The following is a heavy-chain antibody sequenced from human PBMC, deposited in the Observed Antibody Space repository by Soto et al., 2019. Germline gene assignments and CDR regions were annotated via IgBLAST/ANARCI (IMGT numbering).Heavy chain of an antibody. CDR2: ISASGSST. J-gene: IGHJ4*02. V-gene: IGHV3-23*01. D-gene: IGHD4-17*01. CDR3: AKQMTTVTTRFDY. Sequence: SLRLSCAASGFTFSSYAMSWVRQAPGKGLECVSARLEWVSAISASGSSTYYADSVKGRFTISRDNSKDTLYVQMNSLRAEDTAVYYCAKQMTTVTTRFDYCGQGSLVTVSS. CDR1: GFTFSSYA.